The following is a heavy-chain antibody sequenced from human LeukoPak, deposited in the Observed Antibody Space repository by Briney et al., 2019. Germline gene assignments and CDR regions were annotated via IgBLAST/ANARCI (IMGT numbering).Heavy chain of an antibody. CDR3: ARDRESESDSEGDY. CDR2: IKQGGSEI. Sequence: LPGGSLRLSCAASGFSFSGYWMSWVRQAPGKGLENVALIKQGGSEIYHMDSVKGRFTISRDDATNSLYLQMNSLRVEDTALYYCARDRESESDSEGDYWGQGTLVTVSS. J-gene: IGHJ4*02. CDR1: GFSFSGYW. V-gene: IGHV3-7*01. D-gene: IGHD4-11*01.